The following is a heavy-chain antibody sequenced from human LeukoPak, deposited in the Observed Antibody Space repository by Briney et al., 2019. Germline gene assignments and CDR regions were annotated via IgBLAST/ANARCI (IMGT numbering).Heavy chain of an antibody. CDR3: ARIGGPGRTGLRYFDWLLGYYFDY. J-gene: IGHJ4*02. CDR2: IEQDGSEK. CDR1: GFTLSSYW. V-gene: IGHV3-7*01. Sequence: GGSLRLPCAASGFTLSSYWMSWVRQAPGKGLEWVANIEQDGSEKYYVDSVKGRFTISRDNAKNSLYLQMNSLRAEDTAVYYCARIGGPGRTGLRYFDWLLGYYFDYWGQGTLVTVSS. D-gene: IGHD3-9*01.